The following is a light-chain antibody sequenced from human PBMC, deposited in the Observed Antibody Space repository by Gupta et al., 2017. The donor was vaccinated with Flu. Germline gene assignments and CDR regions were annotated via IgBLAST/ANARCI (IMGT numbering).Light chain of an antibody. J-gene: IGLJ3*02. CDR2: DDS. V-gene: IGLV3-21*03. CDR3: QVWDTSSGHSWV. CDR1: NIDSKS. Sequence: GKTARITCEGNNIDSKSVHWYQQRPGQAPVLVVYDDSDRPSGIPERFSGSNSGNTATLTVSGVEAGDEADYYCQVWDTSSGHSWVFGGGTKLTVL.